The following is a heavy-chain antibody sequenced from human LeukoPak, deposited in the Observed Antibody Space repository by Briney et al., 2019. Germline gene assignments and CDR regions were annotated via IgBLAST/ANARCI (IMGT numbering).Heavy chain of an antibody. D-gene: IGHD3-22*01. CDR2: VSYDGSNK. CDR3: ARAFTMIVVVTYFDY. CDR1: GFTFSSYA. J-gene: IGHJ4*02. V-gene: IGHV3-30*04. Sequence: GGSLRLSCAASGFTFSSYAMHWVRQAPGKGLEWVAVVSYDGSNKYYADSVKGRFTISRDNSKNTLYLQMNSLRAEDTAVYYCARAFTMIVVVTYFDYWGQGTLVTVSS.